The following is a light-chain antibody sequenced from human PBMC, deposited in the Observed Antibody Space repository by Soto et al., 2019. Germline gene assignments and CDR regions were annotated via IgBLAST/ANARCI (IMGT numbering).Light chain of an antibody. J-gene: IGKJ1*01. CDR1: QSVSSSY. CDR3: QQYGSSRT. CDR2: GAS. V-gene: IGKV3-20*01. Sequence: ELVFTHSPGTLSLSPGERATLSCRASQSVSSSYLAWYQQKPSQAPRLLIYGASSRATGIPDRFSGSGSGTDFTLTISRLEPEDFAVYYCQQYGSSRTFGQGTKV.